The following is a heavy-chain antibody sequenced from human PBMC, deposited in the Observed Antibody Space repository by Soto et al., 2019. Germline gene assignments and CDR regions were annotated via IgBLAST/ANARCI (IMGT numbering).Heavy chain of an antibody. CDR2: IYHSGST. V-gene: IGHV4-4*02. J-gene: IGHJ4*02. Sequence: PSETLSLTCAVSGGSISSSNWWSFFRQPPGKGLEWIGEIYHSGSTNYNPSLKSRVTISVDKSKNQFSLKLSSVTAADTAVYYCARVGSSWTYYFDYWGQGTLVTVSS. D-gene: IGHD6-13*01. CDR3: ARVGSSWTYYFDY. CDR1: GGSISSSNW.